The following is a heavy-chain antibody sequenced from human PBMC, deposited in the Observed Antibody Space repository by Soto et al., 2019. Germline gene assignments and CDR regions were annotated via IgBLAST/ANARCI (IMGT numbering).Heavy chain of an antibody. J-gene: IGHJ4*02. CDR1: GGSIRRSDYY. Sequence: QLQLQESGPGLVKPSQTLSLTCTVSGGSIRRSDYYWSWVRQLPGRGLEWIAYIYYSGSTFYNPSLMSRLAISVDTSRNQFSLSLTSVTAADTAVYYCARHESVTRSLGYFDYWGQGIRVTVPS. V-gene: IGHV4-31*03. D-gene: IGHD7-27*01. CDR2: IYYSGST. CDR3: ARHESVTRSLGYFDY.